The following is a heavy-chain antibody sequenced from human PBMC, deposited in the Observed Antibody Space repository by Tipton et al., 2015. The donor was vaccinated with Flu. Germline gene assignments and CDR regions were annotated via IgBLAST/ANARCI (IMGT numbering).Heavy chain of an antibody. CDR3: VRDQGFGDGLTYDYYVMDV. J-gene: IGHJ6*02. D-gene: IGHD3-10*01. V-gene: IGHV4-31*03. CDR1: GGSISSGGAY. CDR2: IYYSGTT. Sequence: LRLSCIVSGGSISSGGAYWTWIRQHPGKGLEWIGCIYYSGTTYYNPSLESRLTISVDTSKNQFSLRLNSVTAADTAVYYCVRDQGFGDGLTYDYYVMDVWGQGTTVTVSS.